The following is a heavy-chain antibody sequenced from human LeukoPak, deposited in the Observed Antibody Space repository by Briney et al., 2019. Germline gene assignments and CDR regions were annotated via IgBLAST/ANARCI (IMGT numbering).Heavy chain of an antibody. CDR3: TTMTGPLYFDY. D-gene: IGHD3-9*01. Sequence: PGGSLRLSCAASGFTFSNAWMSWVRQAPGKGLEWVGRIKSKTDGGTTDYAAPVKGRFTISRDDPKNTLYLQMNSLKTEDTAVYYCTTMTGPLYFDYWGQGTLVTVSS. CDR2: IKSKTDGGTT. J-gene: IGHJ4*02. V-gene: IGHV3-15*01. CDR1: GFTFSNAW.